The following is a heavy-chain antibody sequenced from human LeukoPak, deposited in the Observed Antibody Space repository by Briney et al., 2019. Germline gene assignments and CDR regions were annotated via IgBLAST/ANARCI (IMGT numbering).Heavy chain of an antibody. Sequence: PGGSLRLSCAASGFTFSSYSMTWVRQAPGKGLGWVSSISSSSSYIYYADSVKGRFTISRDNAKNSLYLQMNSLRAEDTAVYYCARSPYDSSGYPSDYWGQGTLVTVSS. CDR2: ISSSSSYI. J-gene: IGHJ4*02. D-gene: IGHD3-22*01. CDR1: GFTFSSYS. V-gene: IGHV3-21*01. CDR3: ARSPYDSSGYPSDY.